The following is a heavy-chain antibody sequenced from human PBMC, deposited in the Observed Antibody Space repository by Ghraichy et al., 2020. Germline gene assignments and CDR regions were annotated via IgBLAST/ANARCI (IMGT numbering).Heavy chain of an antibody. D-gene: IGHD6-6*01. CDR3: TRGPLEYSSSNDY. J-gene: IGHJ4*02. CDR1: GFTFGDYA. Sequence: GGSLRLSCTASGFTFGDYAMSWFRQAPGKGLEWVGFIRSKGYGGTTEYAASVKDRFIISRDESKSIAYLQMNSLKSEDTAVYYCTRGPLEYSSSNDYWGQGTLVTVSS. V-gene: IGHV3-49*03. CDR2: IRSKGYGGTT.